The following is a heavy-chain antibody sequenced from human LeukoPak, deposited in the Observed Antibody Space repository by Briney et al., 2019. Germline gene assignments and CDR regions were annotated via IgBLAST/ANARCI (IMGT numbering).Heavy chain of an antibody. V-gene: IGHV4-39*01. J-gene: IGHJ4*02. CDR1: GGSISSSSYY. D-gene: IGHD6-19*01. CDR3: AIYSSGWYQYYFDY. CDR2: IYYSGST. Sequence: SETLSLTCTVSGGSISSSSYYWGWIRQPPGKGLEWIGSIYYSGSTYYNPSLKSRVTISVDTSKNQFSLKLSSVTAADTAVYYCAIYSSGWYQYYFDYWGQGTLVTVSS.